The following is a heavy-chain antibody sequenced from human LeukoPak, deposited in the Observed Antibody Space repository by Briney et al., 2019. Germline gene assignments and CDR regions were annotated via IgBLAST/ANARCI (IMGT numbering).Heavy chain of an antibody. V-gene: IGHV3-30*02. D-gene: IGHD2/OR15-2a*01. Sequence: GGSLRLSCAASGFTFSSYGMHWVRQAPGKGLEWVAFIRYDGSNKYYADSVKGRFTISRDNAKNSLYLQMNSLRAEDTALYYCAKLSSAYFRLNYFDYWGQGTLVTVSS. CDR1: GFTFSSYG. J-gene: IGHJ4*02. CDR2: IRYDGSNK. CDR3: AKLSSAYFRLNYFDY.